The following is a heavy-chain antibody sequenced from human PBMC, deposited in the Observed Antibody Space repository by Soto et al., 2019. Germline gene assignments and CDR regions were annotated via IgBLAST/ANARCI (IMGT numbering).Heavy chain of an antibody. D-gene: IGHD3-22*01. J-gene: IGHJ4*02. V-gene: IGHV4-59*12. Sequence: PSETLSLTCTVSGGSISSYYWSWIRQPPGKGLEWIGDILHTGHTDYSPSLRSRITISIDTSKKEFSLHLTSVTATDTAVYYCARSPRRVDGKWFFDYWGPGALVTVSS. CDR1: GGSISSYY. CDR2: ILHTGHT. CDR3: ARSPRRVDGKWFFDY.